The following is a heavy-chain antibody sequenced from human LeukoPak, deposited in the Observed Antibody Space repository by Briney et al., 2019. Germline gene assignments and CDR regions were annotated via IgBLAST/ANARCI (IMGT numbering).Heavy chain of an antibody. CDR3: ARVGYGSGSYFESEYFDY. Sequence: PGGSLRLSCAASGLTFSSYRMNWVRQAPGKGLEWVSSISSSSSYIYYADSVKGRFTICRDNAKNSLYLQMNSLRAEDTAVYYCARVGYGSGSYFESEYFDYWGQGTLVTVSS. D-gene: IGHD3-10*01. CDR1: GLTFSSYR. V-gene: IGHV3-21*01. J-gene: IGHJ4*02. CDR2: ISSSSSYI.